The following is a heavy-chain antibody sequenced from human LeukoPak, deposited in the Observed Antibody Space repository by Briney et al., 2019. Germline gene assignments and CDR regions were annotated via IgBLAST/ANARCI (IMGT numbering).Heavy chain of an antibody. D-gene: IGHD6-6*01. CDR1: GGSISSYY. V-gene: IGHV4-59*01. CDR2: IYYSGST. Sequence: PSETLSLTCTVSGGSISSYYWSWIRQPPGKGLEWIGYIYYSGSTNYNPSLKSRVTISVDTSKNQFSLELSSVTAADTAVYYCARAVAALGWYFDLWAVAPWSLPPQ. CDR3: ARAVAALGWYFDL. J-gene: IGHJ2*01.